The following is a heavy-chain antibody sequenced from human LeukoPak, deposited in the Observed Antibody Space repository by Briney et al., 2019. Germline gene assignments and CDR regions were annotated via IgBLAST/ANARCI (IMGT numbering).Heavy chain of an antibody. Sequence: GGSLRLSCAASGFTFSSYWMSWVRQAPGKGLEWVANIKQDGSEKYYVDSVKGRFTISRDNAKNSLYLQMNSLRAEDTAVYYCASSSSLLWFGEDAFDIWGRGTMVTVSS. CDR3: ASSSSLLWFGEDAFDI. V-gene: IGHV3-7*02. CDR2: IKQDGSEK. CDR1: GFTFSSYW. J-gene: IGHJ3*02. D-gene: IGHD3-10*01.